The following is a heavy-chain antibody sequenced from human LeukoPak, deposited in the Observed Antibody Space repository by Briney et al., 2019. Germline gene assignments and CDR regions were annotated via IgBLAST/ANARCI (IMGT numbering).Heavy chain of an antibody. V-gene: IGHV4-30-4*01. J-gene: IGHJ4*02. D-gene: IGHD3-10*01. Sequence: SQTLSLTCTVSGGSISSGDYYWSWIRQPPGKGLEWIGYIYYSGSTYYNPSLKSRVTISVDTSKNQFSLKLSSVTAADTAVYYCARVFYYYGSGTYYVFDYWGQGNLVTVSS. CDR1: GGSISSGDYY. CDR3: ARVFYYYGSGTYYVFDY. CDR2: IYYSGST.